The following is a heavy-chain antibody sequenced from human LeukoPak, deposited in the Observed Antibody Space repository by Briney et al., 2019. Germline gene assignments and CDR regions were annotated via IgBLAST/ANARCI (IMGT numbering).Heavy chain of an antibody. CDR1: GYTFTSYD. Sequence: ASVKVSCKASGYTFTSYDINWVRQATGQGLEWMGWMNPNSGNTGYAQKFQGRVTMIRNTSISTAYMELSSLRSEDTAVYYCARGRLAYCSSTSCHNNWFDPWGQGTLVTVSS. CDR3: ARGRLAYCSSTSCHNNWFDP. J-gene: IGHJ5*02. D-gene: IGHD2-2*01. CDR2: MNPNSGNT. V-gene: IGHV1-8*01.